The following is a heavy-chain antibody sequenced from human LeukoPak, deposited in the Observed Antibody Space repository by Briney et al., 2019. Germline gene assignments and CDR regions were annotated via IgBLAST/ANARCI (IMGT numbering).Heavy chain of an antibody. CDR1: GGSISSGANY. J-gene: IGHJ3*02. CDR2: ISHSESA. V-gene: IGHV4-30-2*01. D-gene: IGHD4-11*01. Sequence: PSQTLSLTCTVSGGSISSGANYWRWLRQPPGRGLEWIGYISHSESAYYSPSLESRITISVDRSKNQFSLKLKSVTAADTAIYYCARDGGTTSNPSHDTFAIWGQGTMVAVSS. CDR3: ARDGGTTSNPSHDTFAI.